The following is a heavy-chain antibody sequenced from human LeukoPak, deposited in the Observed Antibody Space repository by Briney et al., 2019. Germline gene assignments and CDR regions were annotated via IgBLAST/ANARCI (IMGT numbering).Heavy chain of an antibody. CDR1: GGSISSGDYY. Sequence: RTSETLSLTCTVSGGSISSGDYYWSWIRQPPGKGLEWIGYIYYSGSTYYNPSLKSRVTISVDTSKNQFSLKLSSVTAADTAVYYCASSGWYDAFDIWGQGTMVTVSS. CDR3: ASSGWYDAFDI. J-gene: IGHJ3*02. CDR2: IYYSGST. V-gene: IGHV4-30-4*01. D-gene: IGHD6-19*01.